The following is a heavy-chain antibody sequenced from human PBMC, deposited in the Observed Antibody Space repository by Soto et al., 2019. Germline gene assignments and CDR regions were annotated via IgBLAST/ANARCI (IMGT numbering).Heavy chain of an antibody. V-gene: IGHV3-33*01. J-gene: IGHJ4*02. CDR3: ARGERGYSYGCFDY. D-gene: IGHD3-10*01. Sequence: QVQLVESGGGVVQPGKSLRLSCAASGFTFSSYGMHWVRQAPGKGLEWVALIWYDASNKYYADSVKGRFTTSRDNSRNTLSLQMNSLRAEDTAVYYCARGERGYSYGCFDYWGQGILVTVSS. CDR2: IWYDASNK. CDR1: GFTFSSYG.